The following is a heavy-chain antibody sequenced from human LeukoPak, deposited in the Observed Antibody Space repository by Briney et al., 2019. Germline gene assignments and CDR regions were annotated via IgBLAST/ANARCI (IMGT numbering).Heavy chain of an antibody. CDR3: ARGTYNTSPPDL. CDR1: GVSIRSNY. V-gene: IGHV4-59*01. CDR2: IYYTGST. D-gene: IGHD1-14*01. Sequence: PSETLSLTCTVSGVSIRSNYWSWVRQPPGKGLEWVGYIYYTGSTKYNPSLKSRVTISVDTSRSQFSLKLSPVTAADTAVYYCARGTYNTSPPDLWGQGTMVTVSS. J-gene: IGHJ3*01.